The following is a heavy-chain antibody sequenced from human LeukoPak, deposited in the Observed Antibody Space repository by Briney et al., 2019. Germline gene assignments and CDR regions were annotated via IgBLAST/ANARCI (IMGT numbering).Heavy chain of an antibody. D-gene: IGHD2-21*02. CDR1: GFTFSSYG. J-gene: IGHJ4*02. CDR2: TNWDGGRT. Sequence: GGSLRLSCAASGFTFSSYGMSWVRQAPGKGLEWVSGTNWDGGRTGYADSVKGRFTISRDNAKNSLYLQMNSLRVEDTAMYYCARDGLRRPPTPYCGGDCPLDYWGQGTLVSVSS. V-gene: IGHV3-20*04. CDR3: ARDGLRRPPTPYCGGDCPLDY.